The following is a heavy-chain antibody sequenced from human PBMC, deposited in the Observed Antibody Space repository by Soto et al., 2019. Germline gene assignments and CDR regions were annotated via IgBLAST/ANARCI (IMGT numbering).Heavy chain of an antibody. Sequence: SVNGSCQTSGGTFSIYTSSWVRQAPGQGLEWMGRIIPILGIANYAQKFQGRVTITADKSTSTAYMELSSLRSEDTAVYYCARDDYGDYHNAFAIWGQGTMVTVSS. CDR1: GGTFSIYT. V-gene: IGHV1-69*04. D-gene: IGHD4-17*01. J-gene: IGHJ3*02. CDR3: ARDDYGDYHNAFAI. CDR2: IIPILGIA.